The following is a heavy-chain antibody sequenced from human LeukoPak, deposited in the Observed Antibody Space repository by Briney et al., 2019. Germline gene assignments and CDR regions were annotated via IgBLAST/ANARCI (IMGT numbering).Heavy chain of an antibody. J-gene: IGHJ4*02. CDR1: GGSISSYY. Sequence: SETLSLTCTVSGGSISSYYWSWIRQPPGKGLEWIGYIYTSGSTNYNPSLKSRVTISVDTSKNQFSLKLSSVTAADTAVYYCARYYYDSSGCSNFDYWGQGTLVTVSS. CDR2: IYTSGST. D-gene: IGHD3-22*01. V-gene: IGHV4-4*09. CDR3: ARYYYDSSGCSNFDY.